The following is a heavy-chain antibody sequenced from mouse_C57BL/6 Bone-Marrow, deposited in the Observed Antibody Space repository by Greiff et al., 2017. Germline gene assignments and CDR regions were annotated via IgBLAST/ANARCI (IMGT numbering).Heavy chain of an antibody. V-gene: IGHV1-64*01. Sequence: QVQLQQPGAELVKPGASVKLSCKASGYTFTSYWMHWVKQRPGQGLEWIGMIHPNSGSTNYNEKFKSKATLTVDKSSSTAYMQLSSLTSEDSAVYYCARFTIVTTRWYFDVWGTGTTVTVSS. J-gene: IGHJ1*03. D-gene: IGHD2-5*01. CDR3: ARFTIVTTRWYFDV. CDR2: IHPNSGST. CDR1: GYTFTSYW.